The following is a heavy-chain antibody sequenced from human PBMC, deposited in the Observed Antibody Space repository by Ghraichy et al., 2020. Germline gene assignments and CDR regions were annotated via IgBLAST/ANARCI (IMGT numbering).Heavy chain of an antibody. D-gene: IGHD3-16*01. CDR1: GFSLSTSGMR. CDR3: ARSQARNLYLYDGTVPFDY. J-gene: IGHJ4*02. Sequence: SGPTLVKPTQTLTLTCTFSGFSLSTSGMRVSWIRQPPGKALEWLARIDWDDDKYYSTSLKTRLTISKDTSKNQVVLTMTKVDPVDTATYYCARSQARNLYLYDGTVPFDYWGQGTLVTVSS. V-gene: IGHV2-70*04. CDR2: IDWDDDK.